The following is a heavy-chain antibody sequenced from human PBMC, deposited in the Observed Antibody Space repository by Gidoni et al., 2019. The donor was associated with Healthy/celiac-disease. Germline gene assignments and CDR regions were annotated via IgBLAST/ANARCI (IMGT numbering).Heavy chain of an antibody. CDR3: AREVGAGSGWYFDL. CDR2: IYYSGST. V-gene: IGHV4-59*01. Sequence: QVQLQESGPGLAKPSETLSLTCTVPGGSISSYYWSWIRQPPGKGLEWIGYIYYSGSTNYNPSLKSRVTISVDTSKNQFSLKLSSVTAADTAVYYCAREVGAGSGWYFDLWGRGTLVTVSS. D-gene: IGHD3-10*01. J-gene: IGHJ2*01. CDR1: GGSISSYY.